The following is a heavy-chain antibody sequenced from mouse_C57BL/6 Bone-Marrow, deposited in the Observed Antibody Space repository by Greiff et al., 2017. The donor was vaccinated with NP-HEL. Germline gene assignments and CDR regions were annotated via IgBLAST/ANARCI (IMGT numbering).Heavy chain of an antibody. CDR1: GFSLSTFGMG. J-gene: IGHJ3*01. V-gene: IGHV8-8*01. D-gene: IGHD2-3*01. CDR3: SRISDGFLWFAY. Sequence: QVTLKVSGPGILQPSQTLSLTCSFSGFSLSTFGMGVGWIRQPSGKGLEWLAHIWWDDDKYSNPALKSRLTLPKDTSKNQVFLKIANVDTADTATYYCSRISDGFLWFAYWGQGTLVTVSA. CDR2: IWWDDDK.